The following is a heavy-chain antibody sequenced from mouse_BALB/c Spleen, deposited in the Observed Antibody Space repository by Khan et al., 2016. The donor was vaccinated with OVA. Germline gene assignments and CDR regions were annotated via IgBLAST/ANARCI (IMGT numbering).Heavy chain of an antibody. CDR3: ARVITRDY. Sequence: QVQLQQSGAELVKPGASVKLSCKASGYTFTSYWIHWVKQRPGQGLEWIGEINPSNGRTNYNEKFKSKATLTVDKSSSTAYMQLSSPTSEDSAVYYCARVITRDYWGQGTTLTVSS. CDR2: INPSNGRT. J-gene: IGHJ2*01. V-gene: IGHV1S81*02. CDR1: GYTFTSYW. D-gene: IGHD6-1*01.